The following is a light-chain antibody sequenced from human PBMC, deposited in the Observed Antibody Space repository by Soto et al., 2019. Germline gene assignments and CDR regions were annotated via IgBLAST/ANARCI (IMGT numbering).Light chain of an antibody. Sequence: QSALTQPASVSGSPGQSITISCTGTSSDVGGYNYVSWYQQHPGKAPKLMIYEVSNRPSGVSNRFSGSKSGNTASLTISGLQAEDEADYYCNSYTSSSTLVFRSGTKLAVL. CDR1: SSDVGGYNY. CDR2: EVS. CDR3: NSYTSSSTLV. J-gene: IGLJ1*01. V-gene: IGLV2-14*01.